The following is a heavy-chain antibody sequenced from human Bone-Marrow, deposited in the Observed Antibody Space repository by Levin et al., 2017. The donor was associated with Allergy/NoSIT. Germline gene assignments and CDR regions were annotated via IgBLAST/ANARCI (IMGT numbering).Heavy chain of an antibody. CDR2: IWYDGSNK. CDR1: GFTFSSYG. V-gene: IGHV3-33*01. Sequence: PGESLKISCAASGFTFSSYGMHWVRQAPGKGLEWVAVIWYDGSNKYYVDSVKGRFTISRDNSKNTLYLQMNSLRAEDTAVYYCATRGDSVSDTFGHAFSYWGQGTLVTVSS. D-gene: IGHD5/OR15-5a*01. CDR3: ATRGDSVSDTFGHAFSY. J-gene: IGHJ4*02.